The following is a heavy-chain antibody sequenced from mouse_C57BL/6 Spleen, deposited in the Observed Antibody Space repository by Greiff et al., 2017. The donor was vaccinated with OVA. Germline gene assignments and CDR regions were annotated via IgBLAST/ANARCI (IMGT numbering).Heavy chain of an antibody. CDR1: GYSITSGYY. CDR2: ISYDGSN. D-gene: IGHD2-3*01. Sequence: EVQLQESGPGLVKPSQSLSLTCSVTGYSITSGYYWNWIRQFPGNKLEWMGYISYDGSNNYNPSLKNRISITRDTSKNQFFLKLNSVTTEDTATYYCARDHGYYLMDYWGQGTSVTVSS. CDR3: ARDHGYYLMDY. V-gene: IGHV3-6*01. J-gene: IGHJ4*01.